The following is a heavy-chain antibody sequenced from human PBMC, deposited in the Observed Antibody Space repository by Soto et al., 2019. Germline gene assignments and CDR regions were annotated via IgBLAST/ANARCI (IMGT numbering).Heavy chain of an antibody. D-gene: IGHD6-19*01. J-gene: IGHJ4*02. CDR3: AKDKMEQWLVGGYYDY. CDR2: TIDSGGRS. CDR1: GFTFSSHA. Sequence: EVQLLESGGGLVQPGGSLRLSCAASGFTFSSHAMSWVSQAPGKGLEWVSSTIDSGGRSYHADSVRGRFTISRDNSKNTLYLQMNSLRADDTAIYYCAKDKMEQWLVGGYYDYWGQGALVTVSS. V-gene: IGHV3-23*01.